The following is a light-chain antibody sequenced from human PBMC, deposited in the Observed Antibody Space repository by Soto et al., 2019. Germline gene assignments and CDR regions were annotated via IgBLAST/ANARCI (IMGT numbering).Light chain of an antibody. J-gene: IGKJ5*01. CDR2: DAS. V-gene: IGKV3-11*01. CDR1: QSISSS. Sequence: IVLTQSPTTLSLWPGETAVLSCRASQSISSSLSWYQQRPGQAPRLLIYDASNRAPGIPARFSGSGSGTGFTLTISSLEPEDFALYCCQQRSSWITFGQGTRLEIE. CDR3: QQRSSWIT.